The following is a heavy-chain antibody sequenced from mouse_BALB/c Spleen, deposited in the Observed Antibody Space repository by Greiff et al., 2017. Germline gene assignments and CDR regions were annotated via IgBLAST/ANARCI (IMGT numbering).Heavy chain of an antibody. CDR2: IYPGNSDT. Sequence: EVQLQQSGTVLARPGASVKISCTASGYTFSSYWMPWVNQTPGKGLEWIGAIYPGNSDTSYNQKFKGKAKLTAVTSTSTGYMEFSSLTNEDSAVYYCTRGGTTVEADVWGEGTTLTVSS. CDR3: TRGGTTVEADV. V-gene: IGHV1-5*01. J-gene: IGHJ2*01. D-gene: IGHD1-1*01. CDR1: GYTFSSYW.